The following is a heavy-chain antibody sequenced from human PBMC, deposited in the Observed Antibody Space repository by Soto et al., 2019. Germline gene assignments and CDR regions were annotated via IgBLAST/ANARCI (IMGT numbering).Heavy chain of an antibody. D-gene: IGHD3-3*01. CDR1: GFTFSDYY. CDR2: ISSSSSYT. V-gene: IGHV3-11*06. J-gene: IGHJ5*02. CDR3: ARIVSDYDFWSGYNWFDP. Sequence: GGSLRLSCAASGFTFSDYYMSWIRQAPGKGLEWVSYISSSSSYTNYADSVKGRFTISRDNAKNSLYLQMNSLRAEDTAVYYCARIVSDYDFWSGYNWFDPWGQGTLVTVSS.